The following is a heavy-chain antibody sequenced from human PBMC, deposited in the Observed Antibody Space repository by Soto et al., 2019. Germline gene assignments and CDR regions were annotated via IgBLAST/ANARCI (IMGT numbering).Heavy chain of an antibody. CDR3: AKKSSAWSRGWFDP. Sequence: GGSLRLSCAASGFTFSSYSMSWVRQAPGKGLEWVSGISGSGGSTYYADSVKGRFTISRDNSKNTLYLQMNSLRAEDTAVYYCAKKSSAWSRGWFDPWGQGTLVTVSS. CDR2: ISGSGGST. CDR1: GFTFSSYS. V-gene: IGHV3-23*01. D-gene: IGHD6-19*01. J-gene: IGHJ5*02.